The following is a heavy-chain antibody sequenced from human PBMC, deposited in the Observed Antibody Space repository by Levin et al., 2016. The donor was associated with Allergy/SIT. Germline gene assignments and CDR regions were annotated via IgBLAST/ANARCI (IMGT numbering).Heavy chain of an antibody. CDR1: GASINSYY. D-gene: IGHD1-26*01. J-gene: IGHJ4*02. CDR2: ISYSGRT. CDR3: ARRVGARNGDYFDY. Sequence: SETLSLTCTVSGASINSYYWSWIRQHPGKGLEWIGYISYSGRTYYNPSLNSPVAISLGTSKNQFSLKLSSVTAADTAVYYCARRVGARNGDYFDYWGQGTLVTVSS. V-gene: IGHV4-59*06.